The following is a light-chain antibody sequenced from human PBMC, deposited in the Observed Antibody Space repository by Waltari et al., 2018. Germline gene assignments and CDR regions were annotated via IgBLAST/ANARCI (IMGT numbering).Light chain of an antibody. CDR3: MQGSHWPYT. J-gene: IGKJ2*01. V-gene: IGKV2D-30*01. Sequence: DVGRTQSPLSLPVTLGQPASISCRSIQSVVSSDGKTYVKWIQQRPGQPPRRLIYKGSNLDPNFGVPDKCSGSGSGTDFTLKISRVEAEDIGIYTCMQGSHWPYTFGQGTKLEIE. CDR1: QSVVSSDGKTY. CDR2: KGS.